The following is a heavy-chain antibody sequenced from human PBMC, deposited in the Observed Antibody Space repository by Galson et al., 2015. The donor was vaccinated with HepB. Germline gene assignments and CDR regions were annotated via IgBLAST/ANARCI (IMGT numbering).Heavy chain of an antibody. CDR1: GGTFSSYA. J-gene: IGHJ5*02. CDR2: IIPIFGTA. V-gene: IGHV1-69*13. D-gene: IGHD2-21*01. Sequence: SVKVSCKASGGTFSSYAISWVRQAPGQGLEWMGGIIPIFGTANYAQKFQGRVTITADESTSTAYMELSSLRSEDTAVYYCAESILWGKGGLSPFDPWGQGTLVTVSS. CDR3: AESILWGKGGLSPFDP.